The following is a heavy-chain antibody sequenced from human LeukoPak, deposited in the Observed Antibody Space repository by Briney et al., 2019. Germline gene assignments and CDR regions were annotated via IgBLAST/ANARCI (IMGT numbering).Heavy chain of an antibody. Sequence: SGGSLRLSCAASGFTFSSYAMHWVRQAPGKGLEWVAVISYDGSNKYYADSVKGRFTISRDNSKNTLYLQMNGLRAEDTAVYYCARGRPLRPAARYGWLDVWGQGTTVTVSS. D-gene: IGHD2-2*01. CDR3: ARGRPLRPAARYGWLDV. CDR2: ISYDGSNK. J-gene: IGHJ6*02. V-gene: IGHV3-30-3*01. CDR1: GFTFSSYA.